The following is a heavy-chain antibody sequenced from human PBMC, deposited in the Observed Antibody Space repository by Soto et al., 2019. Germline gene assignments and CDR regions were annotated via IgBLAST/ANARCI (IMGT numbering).Heavy chain of an antibody. J-gene: IGHJ4*02. CDR3: ARDRVAGTLDY. Sequence: TSETLSLTCTVSGGSISSGDYYWSWIRQPPGKGLEWIGYIYYSGSTYYNPSLKSRVTISVDTSKNQFSLKLSSVTAADTAVYYCARDRVAGTLDYWGQGTLVTVSS. CDR2: IYYSGST. V-gene: IGHV4-30-4*01. D-gene: IGHD6-13*01. CDR1: GGSISSGDYY.